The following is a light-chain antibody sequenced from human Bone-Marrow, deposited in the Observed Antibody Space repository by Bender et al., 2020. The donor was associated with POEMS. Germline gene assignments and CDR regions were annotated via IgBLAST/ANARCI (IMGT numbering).Light chain of an antibody. Sequence: QSALTQPRSVSGSPGQSVTISCTGTSSDVGDYDYVSWYQQHPGKAPKVLIYDVTKRPSGVPDRFSGSKSDNTASPTISGLQAEDESDYYCTSYTNMNIRVFGTGTKVTVL. V-gene: IGLV2-11*01. J-gene: IGLJ1*01. CDR3: TSYTNMNIRV. CDR1: SSDVGDYDY. CDR2: DVT.